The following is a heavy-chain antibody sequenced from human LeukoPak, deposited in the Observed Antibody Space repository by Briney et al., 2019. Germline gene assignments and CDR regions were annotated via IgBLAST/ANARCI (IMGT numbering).Heavy chain of an antibody. CDR3: AKRSALEMPTIKAFGQ. V-gene: IGHV3-23*01. CDR1: GFTFSTFA. Sequence: GGSLRLSCAASGFTFSTFAMSWVRQAPGKGLEWVSSITDSGGGTYYADSVKGRFTISRDNSKNTLYLQMNSLRAEDTTLYYCAKRSALEMPTIKAFGQWGQGTLVTVSS. J-gene: IGHJ4*02. CDR2: ITDSGGGT. D-gene: IGHD5-24*01.